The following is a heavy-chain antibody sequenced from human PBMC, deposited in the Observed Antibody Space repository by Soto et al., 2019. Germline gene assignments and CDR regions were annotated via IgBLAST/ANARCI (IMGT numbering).Heavy chain of an antibody. D-gene: IGHD1-1*01. CDR3: ARGSARGDSPADRNDLDD. CDR1: GGSISSGGYY. CDR2: IYYSGST. J-gene: IGHJ4*02. V-gene: IGHV4-31*03. Sequence: QVQLQESGPGLVKPSQTLSLTCTVSGGSISSGGYYWSWIRQHPGKGLEWIGYIYYSGSTYYNPSLKRRGTISGDTSKNQFSLKLSAGTAADTAVDYCARGSARGDSPADRNDLDDWGQGTRVTVSS.